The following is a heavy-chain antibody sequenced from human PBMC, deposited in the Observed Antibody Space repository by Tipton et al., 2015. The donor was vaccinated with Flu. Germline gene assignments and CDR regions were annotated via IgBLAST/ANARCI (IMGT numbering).Heavy chain of an antibody. CDR3: ARDCHSSTSCYGAIDY. V-gene: IGHV1-2*02. J-gene: IGHJ4*02. CDR1: GYTFTSYG. D-gene: IGHD2-2*01. Sequence: QLVQSGAEVKKPGASVKVSCKASGYTFTSYGISWVRQAPGQGLEWMGWINPNSGGTNYAQKFQGRVTMTRDTSISTAYMELSRLRSDDTAVYYCARDCHSSTSCYGAIDYWGQGTLVTVSS. CDR2: INPNSGGT.